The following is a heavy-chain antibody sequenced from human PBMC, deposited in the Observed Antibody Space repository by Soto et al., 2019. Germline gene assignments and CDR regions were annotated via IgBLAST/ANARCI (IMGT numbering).Heavy chain of an antibody. Sequence: SETLSLTCTVSGDSIGTSYYYWGWIRQPPGKGLEWIGSIYDSGSTYYNPSLKSRVTISVDTSKNQFSLKLSSVTAADSAVYYCARDRWFGHFDSCGQGILVTVSS. D-gene: IGHD3-10*01. V-gene: IGHV4-39*07. CDR3: ARDRWFGHFDS. CDR1: GDSIGTSYYY. CDR2: IYDSGST. J-gene: IGHJ4*02.